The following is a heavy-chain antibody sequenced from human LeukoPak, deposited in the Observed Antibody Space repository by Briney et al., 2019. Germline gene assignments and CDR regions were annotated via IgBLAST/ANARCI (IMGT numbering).Heavy chain of an antibody. J-gene: IGHJ6*03. D-gene: IGHD5-12*01. CDR2: ISSSGSTV. CDR3: ARLATAYYYYYYMDV. CDR1: GFTFSSYE. V-gene: IGHV3-48*03. Sequence: PGGSLRLSCAASGFTFSSYEMNWVRQAPGKGLEWVSYISSSGSTVYYADSVKGRFTISRDNAKNSLYLQMNSLRAEDTAVYYCARLATAYYYYYYMDVWGKGTTVTVSS.